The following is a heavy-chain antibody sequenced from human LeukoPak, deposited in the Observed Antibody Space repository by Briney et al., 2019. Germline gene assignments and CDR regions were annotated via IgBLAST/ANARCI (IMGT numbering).Heavy chain of an antibody. CDR1: GFTLSNAW. D-gene: IGHD3-22*01. J-gene: IGHJ4*02. Sequence: GGSLRLSCAASGFTLSNAWMSWVRQAPGKGLEWVGRIKSKTAGGTTDFAAPVKGRFTISRDDSKNTLHLEMNGLKTEDTAVYYCTYYYDSSGSHPTRNSDYWGQGTLVTVSS. V-gene: IGHV3-15*01. CDR2: IKSKTAGGTT. CDR3: TYYYDSSGSHPTRNSDY.